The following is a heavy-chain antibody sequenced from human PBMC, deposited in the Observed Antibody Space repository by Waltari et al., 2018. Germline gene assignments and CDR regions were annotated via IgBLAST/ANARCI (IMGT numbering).Heavy chain of an antibody. V-gene: IGHV4-34*01. CDR2: INHSGST. D-gene: IGHD6-19*01. J-gene: IGHJ2*01. Sequence: QVQLQQWGAGLLKPSETLSLTCAVYGGSFSGYYWSWLRQPPGKGLEWNGEINHSGSTNYNPSLKSRVTISVDTSKNQFSLKLSSVTAADTAVYYCARGPYSSGWFTYWYFDLWGRGTLVTVSS. CDR1: GGSFSGYY. CDR3: ARGPYSSGWFTYWYFDL.